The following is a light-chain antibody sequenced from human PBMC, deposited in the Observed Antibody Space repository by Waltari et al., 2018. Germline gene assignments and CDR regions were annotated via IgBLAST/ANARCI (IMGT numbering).Light chain of an antibody. V-gene: IGLV4-69*01. Sequence: QLVLTQSPSASASLGASVKLTCTLSSGHSSNIIAWLQQRPEGGPLYLMKVNSDGSHSKGDDIPDRFSGSSSGAERYLTISSLQSEDEADYYCETGGHGTWVFGGGTKLTVL. CDR3: ETGGHGTWV. CDR2: VNSDGSH. CDR1: SGHSSNI. J-gene: IGLJ3*02.